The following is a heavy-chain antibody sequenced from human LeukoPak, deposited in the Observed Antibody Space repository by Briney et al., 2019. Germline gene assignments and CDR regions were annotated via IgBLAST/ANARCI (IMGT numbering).Heavy chain of an antibody. CDR2: MNPNSGNT. Sequence: WASVKVSCKASGYTFTSYDINWVRQATGQGLEWMGWMNPNSGNTGYAQKFQGRVTITRNTSISTAYMELSSLRSEDTAVYYCVKVSYYYDSSGYYVMYYFDYWGQGTLVTVSS. CDR3: VKVSYYYDSSGYYVMYYFDY. V-gene: IGHV1-8*03. J-gene: IGHJ4*02. CDR1: GYTFTSYD. D-gene: IGHD3-22*01.